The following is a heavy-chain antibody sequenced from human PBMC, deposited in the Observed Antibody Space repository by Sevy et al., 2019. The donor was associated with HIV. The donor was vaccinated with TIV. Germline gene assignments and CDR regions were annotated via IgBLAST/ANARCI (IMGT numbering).Heavy chain of an antibody. V-gene: IGHV4-4*07. CDR2: IYTSGST. CDR3: ARSGYYYDSSGYYYVNAFDI. Sequence: SETLSLTCTVSGGSISSYYWSWIRQPAGKGLEWIGRIYTSGSTSYNPSLKSRVTMSVDTSKNQFSLKLSSVTAADTAVYYCARSGYYYDSSGYYYVNAFDIWGQGTMVTVSS. J-gene: IGHJ3*02. CDR1: GGSISSYY. D-gene: IGHD3-22*01.